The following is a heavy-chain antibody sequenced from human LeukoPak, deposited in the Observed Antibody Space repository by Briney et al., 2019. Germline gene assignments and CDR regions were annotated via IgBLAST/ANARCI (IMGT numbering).Heavy chain of an antibody. CDR3: ANGNRCTSPNCLGYYYFYMDV. V-gene: IGHV3-23*01. Sequence: PGGSLSLSCVASGFTLSNYAMNWVRQAPGRGLEWVSGFSGSGGTTYYADSVKGRFTISRDNSKNTLYLQMNSLRVEDTAVYYCANGNRCTSPNCLGYYYFYMDVWGKGTTVTVSS. J-gene: IGHJ6*03. D-gene: IGHD2-8*01. CDR2: FSGSGGTT. CDR1: GFTLSNYA.